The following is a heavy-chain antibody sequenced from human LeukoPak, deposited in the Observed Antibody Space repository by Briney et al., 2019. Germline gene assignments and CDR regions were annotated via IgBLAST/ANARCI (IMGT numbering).Heavy chain of an antibody. V-gene: IGHV1-46*01. CDR1: GYTFTSYY. D-gene: IGHD6-6*01. J-gene: IGHJ1*01. Sequence: ASVKVSCKASGYTFTSYYMHWVRQAPGQGLEWMGIINPSGGSTSYAQKFQGRVTMTRDTSTSTVYMELSSLRSEDTAVYYCARGNSYSSSPRREYFQHWGQGTLVTVSS. CDR3: ARGNSYSSSPRREYFQH. CDR2: INPSGGST.